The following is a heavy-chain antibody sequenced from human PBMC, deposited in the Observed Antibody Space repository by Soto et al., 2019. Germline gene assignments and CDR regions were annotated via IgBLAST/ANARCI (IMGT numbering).Heavy chain of an antibody. Sequence: KTSETLSLTCTVSGGSISSGDYYWGWIRQPPGKGLEWIGYIYYSGSTYYNPSLKSRVTISVDTSKNQFSLKLSSVTAADTAVYYCARVRDGYNEFDYWGQGTLVTVSS. J-gene: IGHJ4*02. D-gene: IGHD5-12*01. V-gene: IGHV4-30-4*01. CDR3: ARVRDGYNEFDY. CDR2: IYYSGST. CDR1: GGSISSGDYY.